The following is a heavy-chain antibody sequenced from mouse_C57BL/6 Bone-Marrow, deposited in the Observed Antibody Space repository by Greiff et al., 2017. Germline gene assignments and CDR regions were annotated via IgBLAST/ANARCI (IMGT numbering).Heavy chain of an antibody. CDR2: IHPNSGST. V-gene: IGHV1-64*01. D-gene: IGHD1-1*01. CDR1: GYTFTSYW. CDR3: AREITTVVATERYYFDY. J-gene: IGHJ2*01. Sequence: VQLQQPGAELVKPGASVKLSCKASGYTFTSYWMHWVKQRPGQGLEWIGMIHPNSGSTNYNEKFKSKATLTVDKSSSTAYMQLSSLTSEDSAVYYCAREITTVVATERYYFDYWGQGTTLTVSS.